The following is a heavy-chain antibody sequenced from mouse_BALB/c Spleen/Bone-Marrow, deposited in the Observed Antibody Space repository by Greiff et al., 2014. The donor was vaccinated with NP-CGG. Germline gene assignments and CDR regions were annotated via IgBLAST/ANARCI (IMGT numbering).Heavy chain of an antibody. J-gene: IGHJ2*01. CDR2: IWTGGGT. CDR3: VRGVYFDY. CDR1: GFSLTSYD. V-gene: IGHV2-9-2*01. Sequence: QVQLKESGPGLAAPSQSLSITCTVSGFSLTSYDISWIRQPPGKGLEWLGVIWTGGGTNYNSAFMSRLSISKDNSKSQVFLKMNSLQTDDTAIYYCVRGVYFDYWGQGTTLAVSS.